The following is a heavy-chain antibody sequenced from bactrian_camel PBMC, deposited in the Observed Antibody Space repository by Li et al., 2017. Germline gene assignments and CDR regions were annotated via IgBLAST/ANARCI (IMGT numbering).Heavy chain of an antibody. J-gene: IGHJ4*01. CDR3: AAGPHSYGLDVLGNY. D-gene: IGHD1*01. Sequence: VQLVESGGGSVQAGGSLRLSCVASEWTPSSSCMGWFRQAPGKEREGVAFILTGSGSTRYADSVEGRFTISRDNTKNALLLRMNSLKPEDTAVYYCAAGPHSYGLDVLGNYWGQGTQVTVS. CDR2: ILTGSGST. V-gene: IGHV3S68*01. CDR1: EWTPSSSC.